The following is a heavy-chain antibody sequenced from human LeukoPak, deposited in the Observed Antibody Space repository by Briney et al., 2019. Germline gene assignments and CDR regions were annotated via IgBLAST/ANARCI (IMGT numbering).Heavy chain of an antibody. D-gene: IGHD3-22*01. CDR1: GFTLSSNS. J-gene: IGHJ4*02. CDR3: ARRAGDYSHPYDY. V-gene: IGHV3-53*01. CDR2: IYTTGGT. Sequence: GGSLRLSCTVSGFTLSSNSMSWVRQAPGKGLEWVSFIYTTGGTHDSDSVTGRFTISRDSSKNTLYLQMNSLRAEDTAVYYCARRAGDYSHPYDYWGQGTLVTVSS.